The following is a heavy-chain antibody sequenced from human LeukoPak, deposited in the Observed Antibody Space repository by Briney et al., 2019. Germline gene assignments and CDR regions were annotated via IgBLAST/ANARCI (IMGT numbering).Heavy chain of an antibody. D-gene: IGHD4-17*01. Sequence: PGGSLRLSCSASGFTFNNYVMSWVRQAPGKGLEWVSAISGSGGTTYYADSVKGRFTFSRDNSKNTLYLQMNSLRAEDTAVYYCASYGAHNWFDPWGQGTLVTVSS. V-gene: IGHV3-23*01. CDR2: ISGSGGTT. J-gene: IGHJ5*02. CDR1: GFTFNNYV. CDR3: ASYGAHNWFDP.